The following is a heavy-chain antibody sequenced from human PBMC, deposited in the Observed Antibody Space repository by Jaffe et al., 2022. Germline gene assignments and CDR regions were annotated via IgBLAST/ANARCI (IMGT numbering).Heavy chain of an antibody. D-gene: IGHD3-10*01. V-gene: IGHV1-69*05. Sequence: QVQLVQSGAEVKKPGSSVKVSCKASGGTFSSYAISWVRQAPGQGLEWMGGIIPIFGTANYAQKFQGRVTITTDESTSTAYMELSSLRSEDTAVYYCARVVTTLVRGVIILYYFDYWGQGTLVTVSS. J-gene: IGHJ4*02. CDR3: ARVVTTLVRGVIILYYFDY. CDR1: GGTFSSYA. CDR2: IIPIFGTA.